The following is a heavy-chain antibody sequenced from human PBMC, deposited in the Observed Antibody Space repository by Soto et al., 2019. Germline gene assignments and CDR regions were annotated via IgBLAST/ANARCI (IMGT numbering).Heavy chain of an antibody. D-gene: IGHD6-13*01. CDR1: GGSISSSSYY. CDR3: AIPIAAAGDDAFDI. CDR2: IYYSGST. V-gene: IGHV4-39*01. Sequence: QLQLQESGPGLVKPSETLSLTCTVSGGSISSSSYYWGWIRQPPGKGLEWIGSIYYSGSTYYNPALKSRVPISVDTSKNQFSLKLSSVTAADTAVYYCAIPIAAAGDDAFDIWGQGTMVTVSS. J-gene: IGHJ3*02.